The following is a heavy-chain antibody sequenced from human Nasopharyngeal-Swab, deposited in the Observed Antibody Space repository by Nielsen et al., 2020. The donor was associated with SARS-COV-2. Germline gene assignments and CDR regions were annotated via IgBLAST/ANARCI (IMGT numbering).Heavy chain of an antibody. Sequence: WIGRRPGKGLEWVSAISGSGQSTYYADSVKGRFTISRDNSKNTLYLQMNSLRAEDTAVYYCAKRQKMQLWLDLFDSWGQGTLVTVSS. V-gene: IGHV3-23*01. CDR2: ISGSGQST. D-gene: IGHD5-18*01. CDR3: AKRQKMQLWLDLFDS. J-gene: IGHJ4*02.